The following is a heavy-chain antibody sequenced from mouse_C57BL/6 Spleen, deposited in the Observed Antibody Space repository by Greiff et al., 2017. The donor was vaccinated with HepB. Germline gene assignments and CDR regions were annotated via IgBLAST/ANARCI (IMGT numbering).Heavy chain of an antibody. J-gene: IGHJ3*01. CDR1: GYSFTDYN. D-gene: IGHD2-5*01. V-gene: IGHV1-39*01. Sequence: VHVKQSGPELVKPGASVKISCKASGYSFTDYNMNWVKQSNGKSLEWIGVINPNYGTTSYNQKFKGKATLTVDQSSSTAYMQLNSLTSEDSAVYYCARGLYYSNYYVPFAYWGQGTLVTVSA. CDR2: INPNYGTT. CDR3: ARGLYYSNYYVPFAY.